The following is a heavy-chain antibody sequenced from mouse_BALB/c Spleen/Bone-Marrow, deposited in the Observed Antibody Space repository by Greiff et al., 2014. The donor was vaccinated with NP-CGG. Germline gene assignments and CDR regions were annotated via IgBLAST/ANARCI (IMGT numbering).Heavy chain of an antibody. V-gene: IGHV14-3*02. CDR1: GFNIKDTY. CDR3: APYYYGRWFAN. CDR2: IDPANGNI. D-gene: IGHD1-1*01. Sequence: EVQLQQSGAELVKPGASVKLSCTASGFNIKDTYMHWVKQRPEQGLEWIGRIDPANGNIKYDPKFQGKATITADTSSKTAYLQLSSLTSEDTAVYYCAPYYYGRWFANWGQGTLVTVSA. J-gene: IGHJ3*01.